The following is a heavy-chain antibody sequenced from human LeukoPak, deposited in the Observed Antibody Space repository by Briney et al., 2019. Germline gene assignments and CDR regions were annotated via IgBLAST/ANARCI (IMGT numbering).Heavy chain of an antibody. CDR2: LRYDGTNK. CDR3: AKEYDILTGYYAFDI. V-gene: IGHV3-30*02. CDR1: GFTFSSYG. D-gene: IGHD3-9*01. Sequence: GGSLRLSCAASGFTFSSYGMHWVRQAPGKGLEWVAFLRYDGTNKYYADSVRGRFTISRDNSKNTLYLQMNSLRAEDTAVYYCAKEYDILTGYYAFDIWGQGTMVTVSS. J-gene: IGHJ3*02.